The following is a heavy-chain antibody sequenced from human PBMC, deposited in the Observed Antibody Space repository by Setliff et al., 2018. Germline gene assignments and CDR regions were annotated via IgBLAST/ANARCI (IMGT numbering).Heavy chain of an antibody. D-gene: IGHD3-9*01. CDR1: GFSFTTYG. J-gene: IGHJ4*02. Sequence: ASVKVSCKTSGFSFTTYGIAWVRQAPGQGLEWMGWISAYNGNTDSAQKFQGRVTMSADTSTTTVYMELRSLRSDDTAVYYCARRFRRTYDTLADSSRRHFDYWGQGTLVTVSS. CDR2: ISAYNGNT. CDR3: ARRFRRTYDTLADSSRRHFDY. V-gene: IGHV1-18*01.